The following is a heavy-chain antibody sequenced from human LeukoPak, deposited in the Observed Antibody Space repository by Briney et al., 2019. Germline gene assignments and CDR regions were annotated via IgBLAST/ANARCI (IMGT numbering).Heavy chain of an antibody. CDR2: MSQDGRTA. CDR1: GLTFSNYW. V-gene: IGHV3-30-3*01. J-gene: IGHJ4*02. Sequence: GGSMRLSCAASGLTFSNYWMTWVRQAPGKGLEWVAVMSQDGRTALYIDSLKGRFIISKDTSTDTVYLQMNSLRVEDTAVYYCARDPKVGSPDYFDYWGQGTLVTVSP. D-gene: IGHD3-16*01. CDR3: ARDPKVGSPDYFDY.